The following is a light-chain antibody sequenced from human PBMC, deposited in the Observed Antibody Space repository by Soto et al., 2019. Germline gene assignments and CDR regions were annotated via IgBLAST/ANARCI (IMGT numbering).Light chain of an antibody. CDR1: SSDVGSYEF. CDR2: EGS. V-gene: IGLV2-23*03. J-gene: IGLJ1*01. CDR3: CSYAGGSNV. Sequence: QSALTQPASVSESPGKSITISCTGTSSDVGSYEFVSWYQQYPGKAPKLMIYEGSKRPSGVSDRFSGSKSGNTASLTISGLQAEDEADYFCCSYAGGSNVFGAGTKVTVL.